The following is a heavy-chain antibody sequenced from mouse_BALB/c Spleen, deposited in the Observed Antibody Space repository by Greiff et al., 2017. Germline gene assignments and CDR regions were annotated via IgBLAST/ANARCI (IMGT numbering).Heavy chain of an antibody. CDR3: ARHKYGNPRLLTGAKGLWSLAY. D-gene: IGHD2-10*02. J-gene: IGHJ3*01. CDR2: ISSGGSYT. V-gene: IGHV5-6*01. CDR1: GFTFSSYG. Sequence: EVKVVESGGDLVKPGGSLKLSCAASGFTFSSYGMSWVRQTPDKRLEWVATISSGGSYTYYPDSVKGRFTISRDNAKNTLYLQMSSLKSEDTAMYYCARHKYGNPRLLTGAKGLWSLAYWGQGTLVTVSA.